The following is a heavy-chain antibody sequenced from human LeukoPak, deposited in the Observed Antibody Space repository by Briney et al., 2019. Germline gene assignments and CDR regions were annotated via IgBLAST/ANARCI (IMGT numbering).Heavy chain of an antibody. D-gene: IGHD1-1*01. CDR1: GFTFSSYA. Sequence: PGGSLRLSCAASGFTFSSYAMHWVRQAPGKGLEWVAVISYDGSNKYYADSVKGRFTISRDNSKNTLYLQMNSLRAEDAAVYYCAKRNWNDVTPIDYWGQGTLVTVSS. CDR3: AKRNWNDVTPIDY. V-gene: IGHV3-30-3*02. CDR2: ISYDGSNK. J-gene: IGHJ4*02.